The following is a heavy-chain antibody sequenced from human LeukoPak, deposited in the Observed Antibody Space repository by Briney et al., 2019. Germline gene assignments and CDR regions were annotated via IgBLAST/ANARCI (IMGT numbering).Heavy chain of an antibody. CDR1: GYTFTSYD. D-gene: IGHD1-1*01. Sequence: GASVKVSCKASGYTFTSYDINWVRQATGQGLEWMGWMNPNSGNTGYAQKFQDRVTITRHTSISTAYMVLSSLRSEDTAVDYCARAKSVDRWNRRANNPKNPYYFDYWGQGTLVTVSS. V-gene: IGHV1-8*03. CDR3: ARAKSVDRWNRRANNPKNPYYFDY. CDR2: MNPNSGNT. J-gene: IGHJ4*02.